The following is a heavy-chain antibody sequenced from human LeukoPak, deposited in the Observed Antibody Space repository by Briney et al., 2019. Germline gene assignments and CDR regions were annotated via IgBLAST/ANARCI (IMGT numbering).Heavy chain of an antibody. D-gene: IGHD2-2*01. V-gene: IGHV3-23*01. CDR3: AKVDNIVVVPAACDY. J-gene: IGHJ4*02. CDR1: GFTFSSYA. Sequence: PGGSLRLSCAASGFTFSSYAMSWVRQAPGKGLEWVSAISGSGGSTYYADSVKGRFTISRDNSKNTLYLQMNSLRAEDTAVYYCAKVDNIVVVPAACDYWGQGTLVTVSS. CDR2: ISGSGGST.